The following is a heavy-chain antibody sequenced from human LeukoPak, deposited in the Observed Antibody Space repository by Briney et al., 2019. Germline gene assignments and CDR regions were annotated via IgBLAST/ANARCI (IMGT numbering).Heavy chain of an antibody. Sequence: PSETLSLTCTVSGGPISSYYGSWIRQPPGKGLEWIGYIYYSGSTNYNPSLKGRDTIAVDTSKNQFSLKLSSVPAADKAVYYCARDVQHYDILTGYSPGAFDLWGQGTMVSVSS. CDR2: IYYSGST. V-gene: IGHV4-59*01. D-gene: IGHD3-9*01. CDR1: GGPISSYY. J-gene: IGHJ3*01. CDR3: ARDVQHYDILTGYSPGAFDL.